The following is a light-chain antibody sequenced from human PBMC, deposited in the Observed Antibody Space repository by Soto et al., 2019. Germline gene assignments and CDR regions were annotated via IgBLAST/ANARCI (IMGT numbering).Light chain of an antibody. CDR1: SGSIGSSY. J-gene: IGLJ3*02. V-gene: IGLV6-57*02. Sequence: NFMLTQPHSVSESPGKTVTISCTGSSGSIGSSYVQWYQQRPGSAPTTVIFGNDQRPSGVPDRFSGSKSGTSASLAINGLQAEDEAHYYCQSYDNSLSGSWVFGGGTKVTVL. CDR2: GND. CDR3: QSYDNSLSGSWV.